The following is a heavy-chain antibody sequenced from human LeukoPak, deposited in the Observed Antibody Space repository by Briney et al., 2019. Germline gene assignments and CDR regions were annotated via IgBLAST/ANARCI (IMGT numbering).Heavy chain of an antibody. D-gene: IGHD3-10*01. CDR2: ISSTANGYAT. V-gene: IGHV3-73*01. CDR1: GFTFSGSA. Sequence: GGSLILSCAASGFTFSGSALHWVRQASGKGLEWVGRISSTANGYATAYAASVKGRFTISRNDSKNTAYLQMDSLKTEDTAVYYCTGNYYGSGSYADFDYWGQGTLVTVSS. CDR3: TGNYYGSGSYADFDY. J-gene: IGHJ4*02.